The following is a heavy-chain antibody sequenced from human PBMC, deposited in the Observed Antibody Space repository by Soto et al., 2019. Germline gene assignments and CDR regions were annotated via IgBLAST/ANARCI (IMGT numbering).Heavy chain of an antibody. V-gene: IGHV1-69*13. J-gene: IGHJ6*02. CDR1: GGTFSSYA. CDR3: ARGGGYYDILTGPPGMDV. CDR2: IIPIFGTA. Sequence: SVKVSCKASGGTFSSYAISWVRQAPGQGLEWMGGIIPIFGTANYAQKFQGRVTITADESTSTAYMELSSLRSEDTAVYYCARGGGYYDILTGPPGMDVWGQGTTVTVSS. D-gene: IGHD3-9*01.